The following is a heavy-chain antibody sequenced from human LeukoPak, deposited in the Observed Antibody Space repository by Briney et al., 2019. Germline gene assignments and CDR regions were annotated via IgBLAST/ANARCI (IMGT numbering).Heavy chain of an antibody. J-gene: IGHJ4*02. CDR3: ARLHDYGDYYADY. Sequence: ASETLSLTCTVSGGSISSYYWSWIRQPPGKGLEWIGYIYYSGSTNYKSSLKSRVTISVDTSKNQFSLKLSSVTAADTAVYYCARLHDYGDYYADYWGQGTLVTVSS. V-gene: IGHV4-59*08. D-gene: IGHD4-17*01. CDR1: GGSISSYY. CDR2: IYYSGST.